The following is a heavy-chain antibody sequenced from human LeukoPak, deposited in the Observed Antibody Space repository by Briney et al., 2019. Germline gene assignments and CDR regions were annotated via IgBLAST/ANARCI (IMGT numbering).Heavy chain of an antibody. D-gene: IGHD1-26*01. CDR3: ARDLEPSGSYLYSLHY. V-gene: IGHV1-2*02. CDR1: GYTFTGYY. Sequence: GASVKVSCKASGYTFTGYYMHWVRQAPGQGLEWMGWINPNSGGTNYAQKFQGRVTMTRDTSISTAYMELSRLRSDDTAVYYCARDLEPSGSYLYSLHYWGQGTLVTVSS. J-gene: IGHJ4*02. CDR2: INPNSGGT.